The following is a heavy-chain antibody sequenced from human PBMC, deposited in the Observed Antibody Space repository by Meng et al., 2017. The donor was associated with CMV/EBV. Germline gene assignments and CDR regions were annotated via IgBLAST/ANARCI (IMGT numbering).Heavy chain of an antibody. Sequence: VPRPALGPGLGNPSQTPSLSCTVSGGSISSGDYYWSWIRQPPGKGLEWIGYIYYSGSTYYNPSLKSRVTISVDTSKNQFSLKLSSVTAADTAVYYCARDNRRGGVDYWGQGTLVPSPQ. D-gene: IGHD3-3*01. CDR1: GGSISSGDYY. CDR3: ARDNRRGGVDY. V-gene: IGHV4-30-4*08. CDR2: IYYSGST. J-gene: IGHJ4*02.